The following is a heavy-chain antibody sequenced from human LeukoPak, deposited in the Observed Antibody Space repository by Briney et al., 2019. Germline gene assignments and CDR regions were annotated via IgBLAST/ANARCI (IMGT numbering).Heavy chain of an antibody. D-gene: IGHD1-26*01. Sequence: PGGSLRLSSAASGFTFSSYTIRRVRQEPRRRLEHVSAIISNGGSTHYTGSVKGRFSISRDTSKNTVYLQMGTLRPEDMGVYYCARVKMGATINDYYDYYMDVWGRGTTVTVPS. CDR1: GFTFSSYT. CDR2: IISNGGST. J-gene: IGHJ6*03. V-gene: IGHV3-64*02. CDR3: ARVKMGATINDYYDYYMDV.